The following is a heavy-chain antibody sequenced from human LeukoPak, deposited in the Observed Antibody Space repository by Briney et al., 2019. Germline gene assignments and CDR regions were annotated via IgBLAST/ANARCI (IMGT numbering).Heavy chain of an antibody. Sequence: KSGGSLRLFCAACGFTFSSYSMICLRQAPGKGREWVSSISSSSSYIYYADSVKGRFTISRDNAKNSLYLQMNSLRAEDTAVYYCAREGVAAARDYWGQGTLVTVSS. CDR1: GFTFSSYS. D-gene: IGHD6-13*01. CDR2: ISSSSSYI. J-gene: IGHJ4*02. V-gene: IGHV3-21*01. CDR3: AREGVAAARDY.